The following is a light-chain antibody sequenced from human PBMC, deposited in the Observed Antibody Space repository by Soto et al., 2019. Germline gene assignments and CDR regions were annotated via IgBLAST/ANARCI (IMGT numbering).Light chain of an antibody. Sequence: HSALTQPASVSGSPGQSITISCTGTSSDVGSYNLVSWYQQLPGKAPKLIIYEVSRRPSGVSNRFSGSKSGNTASLTISGLQAEDEADYYCCSWAGSNTFYFFGTGTKLTVL. J-gene: IGLJ1*01. CDR3: CSWAGSNTFYF. V-gene: IGLV2-23*02. CDR1: SSDVGSYNL. CDR2: EVS.